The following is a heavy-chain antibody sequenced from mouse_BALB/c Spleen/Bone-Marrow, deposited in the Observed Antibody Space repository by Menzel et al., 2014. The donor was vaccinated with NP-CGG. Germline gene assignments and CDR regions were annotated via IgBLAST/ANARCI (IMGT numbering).Heavy chain of an antibody. CDR2: IWSGGST. CDR1: GFSLTSYG. V-gene: IGHV2-2*02. J-gene: IGHJ4*01. D-gene: IGHD4-1*01. CDR3: ARDRWSSSGTPYAMDY. Sequence: VQRVESGPGLVQPSQSLSITCTVSGFSLTSYGVHWVRQSPGKGLEWLGVIWSGGSTDYNAAFISRLSISKDNSKSQVFFKMNSLQANDTAIYYCARDRWSSSGTPYAMDYWGQGTSVTVSS.